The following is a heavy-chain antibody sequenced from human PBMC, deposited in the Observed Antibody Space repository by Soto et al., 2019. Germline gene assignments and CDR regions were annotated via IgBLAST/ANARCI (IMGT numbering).Heavy chain of an antibody. J-gene: IGHJ4*02. V-gene: IGHV3-9*01. D-gene: IGHD5-18*01. Sequence: EVQLVESGGGLVQPGRSLRLSCAASGFTFDDYAMHWVRQAPGKGLEWVSGISWNSGSIGYADSVKGRFTISRDNAKNSLYLQMNSLRAEDTALYYCAKDLYSYGEDVFDYWGQGTLVTVSS. CDR1: GFTFDDYA. CDR3: AKDLYSYGEDVFDY. CDR2: ISWNSGSI.